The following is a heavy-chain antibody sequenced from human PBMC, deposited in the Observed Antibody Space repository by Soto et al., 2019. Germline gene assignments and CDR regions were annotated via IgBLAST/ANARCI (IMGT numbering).Heavy chain of an antibody. Sequence: SETLSLTCTVSGGSISSHYWIWVRQAPGKGLEWIGHIYYRGSTSYKPSLRSRSTISVDTSNNQFSLTLNSVTTADTAVYYCARDGREAPGMDVWGQGTKVTVSS. CDR3: ARDGREAPGMDV. CDR2: IYYRGST. J-gene: IGHJ6*02. V-gene: IGHV4-59*11. CDR1: GGSISSHY. D-gene: IGHD1-26*01.